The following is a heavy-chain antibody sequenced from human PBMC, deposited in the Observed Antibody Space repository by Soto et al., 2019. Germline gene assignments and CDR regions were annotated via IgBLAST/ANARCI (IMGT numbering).Heavy chain of an antibody. CDR3: ARCWYSSSRFDY. CDR1: GGTFSSYA. Sequence: QVQLVQSGAEVKKPGSSVKVSCKASGGTFSSYAISWVRQAPGQGLEWMGGIIPIFGTANYAQKFQGRVTLTAYKATSTAYRELSSLRSEDTAVYYCARCWYSSSRFDYGGQGTLVTVSS. CDR2: IIPIFGTA. V-gene: IGHV1-69*06. J-gene: IGHJ4*02. D-gene: IGHD6-6*01.